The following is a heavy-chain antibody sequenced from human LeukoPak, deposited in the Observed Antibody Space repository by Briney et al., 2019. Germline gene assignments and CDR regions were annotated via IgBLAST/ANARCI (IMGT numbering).Heavy chain of an antibody. CDR3: ARPNGYSSGWFFDY. Sequence: GGSLRLSCAASGFTFNSYSMHWVRPAPGKGLEWVAVIWYDGSNKYYADSVKGRFTISRDNSKNTLYLQMNSLRAEDTAVYYCARPNGYSSGWFFDYWGQGTLVTVSS. V-gene: IGHV3-33*01. CDR2: IWYDGSNK. D-gene: IGHD6-19*01. CDR1: GFTFNSYS. J-gene: IGHJ4*02.